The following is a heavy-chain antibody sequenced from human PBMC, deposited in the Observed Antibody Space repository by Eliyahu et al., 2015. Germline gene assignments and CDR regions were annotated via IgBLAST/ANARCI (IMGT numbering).Heavy chain of an antibody. J-gene: IGHJ4*02. CDR1: GXTLSXFS. D-gene: IGHD6-19*01. CDR2: XSSSGRTT. CDR3: ARDPDSSGRFDY. V-gene: IGHV3-21*01. Sequence: EVQLVESGGGLVKPGGSLRLSCAAXGXTLSXFSMGWVRQAPGKGLEWVXSXSSSGRTTYYADSXTGRXTISRDNAKNSLSLQVDSLRVEDTAVYYCARDPDSSGRFDYWGQGTLVTVSS.